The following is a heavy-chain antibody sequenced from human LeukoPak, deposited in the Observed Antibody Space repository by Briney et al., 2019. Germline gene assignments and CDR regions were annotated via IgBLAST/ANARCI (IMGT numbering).Heavy chain of an antibody. D-gene: IGHD6-19*01. CDR3: ARDSSGWYAYYYMDV. Sequence: GASVKVSCKASGYTFTGYYMHWVRQAPGQGLEWMGWINPNSGGTNYAQKFQGRVTMTRDTSISTAYMELSRLRSDDTAVYYCARDSSGWYAYYYMDVWGKGTTVTVSS. CDR1: GYTFTGYY. J-gene: IGHJ6*03. CDR2: INPNSGGT. V-gene: IGHV1-2*02.